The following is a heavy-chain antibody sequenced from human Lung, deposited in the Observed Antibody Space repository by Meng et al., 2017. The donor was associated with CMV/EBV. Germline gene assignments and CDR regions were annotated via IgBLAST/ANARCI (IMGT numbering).Heavy chain of an antibody. D-gene: IGHD4-23*01. J-gene: IGHJ4*02. CDR3: ARMAGGGDFDY. Sequence: LTFAVSGASSSRGSWWWWVRQSPGKGLEWIGEIYRSGSANYNPSLESRLTISVDTSNNQFSLRLTSVTVADTAVYYCARMAGGGDFDYWGQGTLVTVSS. CDR1: GASSSRGSW. CDR2: IYRSGSA. V-gene: IGHV4-4*02.